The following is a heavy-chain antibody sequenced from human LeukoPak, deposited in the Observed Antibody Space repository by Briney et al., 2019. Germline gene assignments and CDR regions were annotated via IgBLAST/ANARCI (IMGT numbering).Heavy chain of an antibody. V-gene: IGHV4-4*07. CDR1: GGSISSYY. CDR3: ARDEGATSFDY. CDR2: MYTSGST. J-gene: IGHJ4*02. Sequence: SETLSLTCTVSGGSISSYYWSWIRQPAGKGLEWIGRMYTSGSTKYNPSLKSRVTMSVDMSKNQFSLKLSSVTAADTAVYDCARDEGATSFDYWGQGTLVTVSS. D-gene: IGHD5-24*01.